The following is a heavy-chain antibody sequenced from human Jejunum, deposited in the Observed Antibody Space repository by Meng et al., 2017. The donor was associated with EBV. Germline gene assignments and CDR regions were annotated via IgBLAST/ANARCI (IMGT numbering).Heavy chain of an antibody. Sequence: QVQLVQSGAEVKKPGASVKISCKASGYTFTSYSMHWVRQAPGQGLEWMGIINPNGGSTTYAQEFQGRLTMTRDTSTSTVNMELSSLRSEDTAMYYCARSIIAPAATGYWGQGTLVTVPS. CDR1: GYTFTSYS. CDR2: INPNGGST. D-gene: IGHD6-13*01. CDR3: ARSIIAPAATGY. V-gene: IGHV1-46*01. J-gene: IGHJ4*02.